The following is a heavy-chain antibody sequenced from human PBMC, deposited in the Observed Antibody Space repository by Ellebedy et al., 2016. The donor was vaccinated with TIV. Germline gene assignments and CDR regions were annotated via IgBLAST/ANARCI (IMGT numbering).Heavy chain of an antibody. Sequence: PGGSLRLSCAASGFTFSSYAMSWVRQSPGKGLEWVSAISGSGGSTYYADSVKGRFTISRDNSKNTLYLQMNSLRAEDTAVYYCAKSRDGYNYGCDYWGQGTLVTVSS. CDR3: AKSRDGYNYGCDY. D-gene: IGHD5-24*01. CDR1: GFTFSSYA. CDR2: ISGSGGST. V-gene: IGHV3-23*01. J-gene: IGHJ4*02.